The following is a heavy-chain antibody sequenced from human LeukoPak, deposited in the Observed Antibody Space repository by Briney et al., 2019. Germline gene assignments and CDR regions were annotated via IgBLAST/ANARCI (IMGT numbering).Heavy chain of an antibody. CDR3: ARGWLQPDS. V-gene: IGHV3-23*01. J-gene: IGHJ4*02. CDR2: ISSSGGST. Sequence: GGSLRLPCAASGFTFSSYAMSWVRQAPGKGLEWVSGISSSGGSTHYADSVKGRFTISRDNSKNTLYLQMNSLRADDTAVYFCARGWLQPDSWGQGTLVTVSS. CDR1: GFTFSSYA. D-gene: IGHD6-19*01.